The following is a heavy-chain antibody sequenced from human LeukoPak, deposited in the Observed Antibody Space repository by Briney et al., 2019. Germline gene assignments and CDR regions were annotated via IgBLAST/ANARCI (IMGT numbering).Heavy chain of an antibody. CDR3: ARGPLVRLPSSFGP. D-gene: IGHD3-16*02. CDR1: GGSITGGGYY. Sequence: SETLSLTCSVSGGSITGGGYYWTWIRQHPGKGLEWIGYIYYSRSTYYNPSLQSRVTMSVDTSKNQFSLNLTSVTAADTAVYYCARGPLVRLPSSFGPWGQGTLATVSS. J-gene: IGHJ5*02. CDR2: IYYSRST. V-gene: IGHV4-31*03.